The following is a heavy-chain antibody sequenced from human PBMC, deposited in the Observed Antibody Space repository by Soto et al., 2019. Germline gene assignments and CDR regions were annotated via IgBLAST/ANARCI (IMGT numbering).Heavy chain of an antibody. Sequence: ASVKVSCKASGYTFTSYGISLARQAPGQGLEWMGWISAYNGNTNYAQKLQGIVTMTTDTSTSTAYMNLRSLRPDDTAVYFCAREGAFARNGNHLRDVCGRGPRGAVSS. J-gene: IGHJ6*02. CDR2: ISAYNGNT. D-gene: IGHD3-10*01. CDR3: AREGAFARNGNHLRDV. CDR1: GYTFTSYG. V-gene: IGHV1-18*04.